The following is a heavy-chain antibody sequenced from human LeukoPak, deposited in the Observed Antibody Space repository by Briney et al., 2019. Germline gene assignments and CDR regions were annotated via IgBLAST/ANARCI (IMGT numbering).Heavy chain of an antibody. Sequence: GGSLRLSCVTSRFTFDDYAMHWVRQAPGKGLEWVSLISGDGDSTYYADSVKGRFTISGDNSKNSLYLHMNSLRAEDTALYYCARYSESYHAIDYWGQGTLVTVSP. CDR2: ISGDGDST. CDR3: ARYSESYHAIDY. V-gene: IGHV3-43*02. D-gene: IGHD1-14*01. CDR1: RFTFDDYA. J-gene: IGHJ4*02.